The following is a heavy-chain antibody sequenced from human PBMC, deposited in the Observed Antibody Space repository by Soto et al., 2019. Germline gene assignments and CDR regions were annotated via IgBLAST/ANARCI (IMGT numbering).Heavy chain of an antibody. CDR3: ARRLEERAVEGFDV. J-gene: IGHJ3*01. CDR1: GGTFSTYT. V-gene: IGHV1-69*18. D-gene: IGHD1-26*01. Sequence: QVHLVQSGAEVRKPGSSVKVSCKTSGGTFSTYTIYWVRQAPGQGLEWMGRIIPLFGTTKYAKNFQDRVTVTAEGSTSFPYTDLSRLRAADTAVYYCARRLEERAVEGFDVWREGT. CDR2: IIPLFGTT.